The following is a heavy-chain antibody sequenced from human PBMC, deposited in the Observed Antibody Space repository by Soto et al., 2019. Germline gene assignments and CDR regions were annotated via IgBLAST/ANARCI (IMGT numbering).Heavy chain of an antibody. J-gene: IGHJ5*02. CDR2: IYYSGVT. V-gene: IGHV4-31*03. D-gene: IGHD3-10*01. CDR3: ARDLRGRRSGRFDP. Sequence: QVQLQESGPGLVKPSETLSLTCTLSGDPITSGGFYWTWIRQHPAKGLEWIGYIYYSGVTYYNPSLKSRAAISVDTSKNQFSLNLSSVTAAAPAMYYCARDLRGRRSGRFDPWGQGTLVTVSS. CDR1: GDPITSGGFY.